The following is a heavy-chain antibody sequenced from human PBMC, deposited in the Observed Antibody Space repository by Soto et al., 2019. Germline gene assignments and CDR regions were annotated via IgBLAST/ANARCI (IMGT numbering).Heavy chain of an antibody. CDR2: ISYDGSNK. J-gene: IGHJ1*01. D-gene: IGHD2-15*01. V-gene: IGHV3-30-3*01. CDR1: GFTFSSYA. CDR3: ARGVEYGGTYFGH. Sequence: TGGSLRLSCAASGFTFSSYAMHWVRQAPGKGLEWVAVISYDGSNKNYPDSVKGRFTISRDNSKNTLYLQMNSLRAEDTAVYYCARGVEYGGTYFGHWGQGTLVTVSS.